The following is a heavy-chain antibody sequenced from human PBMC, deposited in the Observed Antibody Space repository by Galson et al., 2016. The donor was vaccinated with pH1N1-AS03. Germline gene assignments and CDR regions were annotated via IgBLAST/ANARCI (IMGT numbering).Heavy chain of an antibody. J-gene: IGHJ3*02. V-gene: IGHV4-59*08. CDR1: GDSISGYT. CDR2: IYYSGSI. CDR3: ARHPEDGSTWYMSRTAFEI. D-gene: IGHD6-13*01. Sequence: TLSLTCTVSGDSISGYTWSWIRQPPGKGLEWIGYIYYSGSINYNPSLRSRVTISVDTSKNQFSLKVTSVTAADTALYYCARHPEDGSTWYMSRTAFEIWGQGTMVTVSS.